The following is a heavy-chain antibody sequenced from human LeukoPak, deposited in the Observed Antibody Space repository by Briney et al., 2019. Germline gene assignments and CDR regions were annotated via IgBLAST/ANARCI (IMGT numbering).Heavy chain of an antibody. V-gene: IGHV3-21*04. CDR1: GFTFSSYS. J-gene: IGHJ3*02. CDR3: ARSLEYYDILTGYYKGFWGAFDI. Sequence: GGSLRLSCAASGFTFSSYSMNWVRQAPGKGLEWVSSISSRSGYIYYADSVKGRFTISRDNSKNTLYLQMNSLRAEDTAVYYCARSLEYYDILTGYYKGFWGAFDIWGQGTMVTVSS. D-gene: IGHD3-9*01. CDR2: ISSRSGYI.